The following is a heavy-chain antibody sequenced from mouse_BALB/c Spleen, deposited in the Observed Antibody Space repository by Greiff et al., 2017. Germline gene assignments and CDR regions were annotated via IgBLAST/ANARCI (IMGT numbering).Heavy chain of an antibody. CDR2: IDPENGDT. J-gene: IGHJ4*01. D-gene: IGHD2-10*02. CDR1: GFNIKDYY. Sequence: EVKVEESGAELVRSGASVKLSCTASGFNIKDYYMHWVKQRPEQGLEWIGWIDPENGDTEYAPKFQGKATMTADTSSNTAYLQLSSLTSEDTAVYYCKGYGNFRNYYAMDYWGQGTSVTVSS. V-gene: IGHV14-4*02. CDR3: KGYGNFRNYYAMDY.